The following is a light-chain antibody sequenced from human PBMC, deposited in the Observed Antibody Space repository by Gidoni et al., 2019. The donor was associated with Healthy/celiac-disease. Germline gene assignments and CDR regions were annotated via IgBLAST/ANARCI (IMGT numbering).Light chain of an antibody. CDR2: DAS. CDR3: QKRSNWPPFT. V-gene: IGKV3-11*01. Sequence: DIVLTQSPATLSLSPGERATLSCRASQSVSSYLAWYQQKPGQAPRLLIYDASNRATGIPARFSGSGSGTDFTLTISSLEPEDCAVYYCQKRSNWPPFTFGPGTKVDIK. CDR1: QSVSSY. J-gene: IGKJ3*01.